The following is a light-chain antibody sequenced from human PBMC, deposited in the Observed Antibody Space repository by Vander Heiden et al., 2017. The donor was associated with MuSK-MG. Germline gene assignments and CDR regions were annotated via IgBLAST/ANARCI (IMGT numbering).Light chain of an antibody. CDR3: SSYTSSSTYV. J-gene: IGLJ1*01. CDR2: DVS. Sequence: QSALTQPASVSGSPGQSITISCTGTSSDVGGYNYVSWYQQHPGNAPKLMIYDVSNRPSGVSNRFSGSKYGNTASPTISGLQAEDEADYYCSSYTSSSTYVFGTGTKVTVL. V-gene: IGLV2-14*03. CDR1: SSDVGGYNY.